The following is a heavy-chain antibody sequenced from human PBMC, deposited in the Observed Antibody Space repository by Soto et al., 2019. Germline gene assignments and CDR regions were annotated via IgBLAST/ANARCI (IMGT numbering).Heavy chain of an antibody. V-gene: IGHV4-39*01. CDR3: ARHGSY. J-gene: IGHJ4*02. CDR1: GVSITNTSYY. CDR2: IYFSGST. Sequence: QLQLQGSGPGLVKPSETLSLTCTVSGVSITNTSYYWGWIRQPPGKGLEWIGTIYFSGSTFYNPYLKSRLTISVDTSKNQFSLRLSSVTAADTAVYYCARHGSYWGQGTLVAVSA.